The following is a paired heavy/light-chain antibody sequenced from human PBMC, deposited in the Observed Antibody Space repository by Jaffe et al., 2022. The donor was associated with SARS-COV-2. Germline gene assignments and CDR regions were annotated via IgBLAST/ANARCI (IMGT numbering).Heavy chain of an antibody. CDR2: IKGNGGST. V-gene: IGHV3-23*04. J-gene: IGHJ3*01. CDR3: AKDPNGDYVGAFDF. CDR1: GFSFSTYA. D-gene: IGHD4-17*01. Sequence: EVQLVESGGGLVQSGGSLRLSCGASGFSFSTYAMIWVRQAPGRGLEWVSAIKGNGGSTYYADSVKGRFTISRDNSKNTLYLQMNSLRAEDTALYFCAKDPNGDYVGAFDFWGRGTMVTVSS.
Light chain of an antibody. CDR3: QQYGSSYT. Sequence: EIVLTQSPGTLSLSPGERATLSCRASQSVRNNYLAWYQQNPGQAPRLLIYGASRRATGIPDRFSGSGSGTDFTLIISRLEPEDFAVYYCQQYGSSYTFGPGTKVDF. CDR1: QSVRNNY. V-gene: IGKV3-20*01. J-gene: IGKJ3*01. CDR2: GAS.